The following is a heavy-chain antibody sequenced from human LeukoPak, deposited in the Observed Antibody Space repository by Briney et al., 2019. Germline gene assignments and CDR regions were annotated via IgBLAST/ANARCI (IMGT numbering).Heavy chain of an antibody. CDR3: ATDRLGDNSGYYLL. V-gene: IGHV3-23*01. J-gene: IGHJ4*02. CDR2: ITETGSTT. Sequence: GGTLRLSSSASGFTFSSYDMSRLRQAPGQGLEWFLAITETGSTTFYEDSLKGVFTISRDNSKNTAYLQMTNLRAEDTAVYYCATDRLGDNSGYYLLGGQGTQVTVSS. D-gene: IGHD3-22*01. CDR1: GFTFSSYD.